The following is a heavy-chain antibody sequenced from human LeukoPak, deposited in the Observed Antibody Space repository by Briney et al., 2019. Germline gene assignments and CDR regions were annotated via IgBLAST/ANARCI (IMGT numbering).Heavy chain of an antibody. J-gene: IGHJ4*02. CDR1: GYTFTGYY. CDR2: INPNSGGT. Sequence: GASVKVSCKASGYTFTGYYMHWVRQAPGQGLEWMGWINPNSGGTNYAQKFQGRVTMTRDTSISTAYMELSRLRSDDTAVYYCARDRPYSSSLYFDYWGQETLVTVSS. D-gene: IGHD6-13*01. CDR3: ARDRPYSSSLYFDY. V-gene: IGHV1-2*02.